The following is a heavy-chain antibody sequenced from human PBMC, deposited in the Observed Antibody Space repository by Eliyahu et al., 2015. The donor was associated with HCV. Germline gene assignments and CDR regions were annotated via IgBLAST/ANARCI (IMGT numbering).Heavy chain of an antibody. D-gene: IGHD3/OR15-3a*01. CDR2: IYYSGXT. Sequence: QLQLQESGPGLVKPSETLSLTCXVXGXSISXSGYYGAWXRQPPGKGLEWIGXIYYSGXTYYNPXLRSRVTISVDTSKNQFSLKLSSVTAADTAVYYCARHSYDFWSGYRDYWGQGTLVTVSS. J-gene: IGHJ4*02. CDR3: ARHSYDFWSGYRDY. V-gene: IGHV4-39*01. CDR1: GXSISXSGYY.